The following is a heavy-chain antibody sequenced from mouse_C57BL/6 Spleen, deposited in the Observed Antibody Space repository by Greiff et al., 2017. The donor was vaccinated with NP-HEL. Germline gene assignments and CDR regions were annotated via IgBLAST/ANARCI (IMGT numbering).Heavy chain of an antibody. CDR3: ARSDSNPFAY. D-gene: IGHD2-5*01. J-gene: IGHJ3*01. CDR2: IYPRSGNT. CDR1: GYTFTSYG. V-gene: IGHV1-81*01. Sequence: QVQLKESGAELARPGASVKLSCKASGYTFTSYGISWVKQRTGQGLEWIGEIYPRSGNTYYNEKFKGKATLTADKSSSTAYMELRSLTSEDSAVYFCARSDSNPFAYWGQGTLVTVSA.